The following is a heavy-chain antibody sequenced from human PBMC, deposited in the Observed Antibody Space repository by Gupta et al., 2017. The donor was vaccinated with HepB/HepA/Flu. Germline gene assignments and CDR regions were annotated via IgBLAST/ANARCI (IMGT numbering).Heavy chain of an antibody. CDR2: ISYDGSNK. V-gene: IGHV3-30*18. J-gene: IGHJ4*02. D-gene: IGHD5-18*01. CDR1: GFTFSRYG. CDR3: AKMDTAMDRPFDY. Sequence: QVQLVESGGGVVQPGRSLRLSCAASGFTFSRYGMPWVRQAPGKGLEWVAVISYDGSNKYYADSVKGRFTISRDNSKNTLYLQMNSLRAEDTAVYYCAKMDTAMDRPFDYWGQGTLVTVSS.